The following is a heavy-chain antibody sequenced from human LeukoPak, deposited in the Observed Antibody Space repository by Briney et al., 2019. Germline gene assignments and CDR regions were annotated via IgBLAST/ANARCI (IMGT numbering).Heavy chain of an antibody. V-gene: IGHV3-74*01. CDR3: VTLTSVVSEHAFDM. CDR2: ITPDRSTS. Sequence: GGSLIRSCGASGFTISTYWGQWIRQAPGRGRMWVSRITPDRSTSGHADFVNRRFTISRDNDNNTVSLQMHSLSAEDPADYYCVTLTSVVSEHAFDMWGQGTMVAVSS. D-gene: IGHD4-23*01. CDR1: GFTISTYW. J-gene: IGHJ3*02.